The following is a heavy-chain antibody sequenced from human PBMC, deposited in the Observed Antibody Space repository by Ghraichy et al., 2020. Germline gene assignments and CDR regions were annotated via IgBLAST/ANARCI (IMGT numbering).Heavy chain of an antibody. D-gene: IGHD6-19*01. CDR1: GFTFSSYA. V-gene: IGHV3-23*01. CDR2: ISGSGGST. Sequence: GGSLRLSCAASGFTFSSYAMSWVRQAPGKGLEWVSAISGSGGSTYYADSVKGRFTISRDNSKNTLYLQMNSLRAEDTAVYYCAKEEGRGWYGNDYFDYWGQGTLVTVSS. J-gene: IGHJ4*02. CDR3: AKEEGRGWYGNDYFDY.